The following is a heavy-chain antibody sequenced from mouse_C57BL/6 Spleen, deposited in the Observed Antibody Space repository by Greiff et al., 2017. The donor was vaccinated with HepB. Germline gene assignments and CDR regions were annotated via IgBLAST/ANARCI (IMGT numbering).Heavy chain of an antibody. D-gene: IGHD3-3*01. J-gene: IGHJ1*03. CDR3: ARSGGDLYWYFDV. CDR1: GYTFTDYY. Sequence: VKLMESGAELVRPGASVKLSCKASGYTFTDYYINWVKQRPGQGLEWIARIYPGSGNTYYNEKLKGKATLTAEKSSSTAYMQLSSLTSEDSAVYFCARSGGDLYWYFDVWGTGTTVTVSS. V-gene: IGHV1-76*01. CDR2: IYPGSGNT.